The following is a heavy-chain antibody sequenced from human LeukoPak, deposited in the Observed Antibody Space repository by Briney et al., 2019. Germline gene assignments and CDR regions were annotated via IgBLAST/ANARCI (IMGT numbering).Heavy chain of an antibody. V-gene: IGHV4-61*02. CDR3: ARIGYSYAGYYFDY. D-gene: IGHD5-18*01. Sequence: SQTLSLTFTVSGGSISSGSYYWSWIRQPAGKGLEWIGRIYTSGSTNYNPSLKSRVTISVDTSKNQFSLKLSSVTAADTAVYYCARIGYSYAGYYFDYWGQGTLVTVSS. CDR2: IYTSGST. J-gene: IGHJ4*02. CDR1: GGSISSGSYY.